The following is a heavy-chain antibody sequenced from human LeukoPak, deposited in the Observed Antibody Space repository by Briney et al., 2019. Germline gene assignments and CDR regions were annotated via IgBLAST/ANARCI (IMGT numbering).Heavy chain of an antibody. CDR3: ARQFDY. CDR2: NNSDGSSA. V-gene: IGHV3-74*01. Sequence: GVSLRLSCAASGFTFTSDWMHWVRQAPGKGLVWVSRNNSDGSSASYADSVKGRFTISRDNAKNTLYLQMNSLRAEDTAVYYCARQFDYWGQGTLVTVSS. J-gene: IGHJ4*02. CDR1: GFTFTSDW.